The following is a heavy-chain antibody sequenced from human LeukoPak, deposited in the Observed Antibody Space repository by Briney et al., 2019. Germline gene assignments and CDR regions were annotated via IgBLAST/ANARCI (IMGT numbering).Heavy chain of an antibody. J-gene: IGHJ4*02. CDR2: IKSKTDGGTT. CDR1: GFIVNNAW. V-gene: IGHV3-15*01. D-gene: IGHD3-10*01. CDR3: TYYHASGTQLDY. Sequence: GGSLRLSCAASGFIVNNAWMKWVRQAPGKGLEWIGRIKSKTDGGTTDYAAPVKGRFTISRNDLQNTLYLQMNSLKIEDTGVYFCTYYHASGTQLDYWGRGTQVTVSS.